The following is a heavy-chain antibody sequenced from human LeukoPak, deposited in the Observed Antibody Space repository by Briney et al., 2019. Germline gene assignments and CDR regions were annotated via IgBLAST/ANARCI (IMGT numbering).Heavy chain of an antibody. Sequence: GASVKVSCKASGYTFTSYGISWVRQAPGQGLEWMGWISAYNGNTNYAQKLQGRVTMTTDTSTSTAYVGLRSLRSDDTAVYYCARAENPYYYDSSGYPPDYWGQGTLVTVSS. CDR1: GYTFTSYG. J-gene: IGHJ4*02. V-gene: IGHV1-18*01. D-gene: IGHD3-22*01. CDR3: ARAENPYYYDSSGYPPDY. CDR2: ISAYNGNT.